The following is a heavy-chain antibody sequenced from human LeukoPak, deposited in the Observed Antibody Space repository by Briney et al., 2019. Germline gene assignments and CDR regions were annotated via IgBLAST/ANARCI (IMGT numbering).Heavy chain of an antibody. CDR2: IRSKAYGGTT. V-gene: IGHV3-49*04. Sequence: GGSLRLSCTASGFTLGDYAMSWVRQAPGKGLEGVGFIRSKAYGGTTEYAASVKGRFTISRDDSKSIAYLQMNSLKTEDTAVYYCTRDAPPGYYDSSGYLYWGQGTLVTVSS. J-gene: IGHJ4*02. CDR1: GFTLGDYA. D-gene: IGHD3-22*01. CDR3: TRDAPPGYYDSSGYLY.